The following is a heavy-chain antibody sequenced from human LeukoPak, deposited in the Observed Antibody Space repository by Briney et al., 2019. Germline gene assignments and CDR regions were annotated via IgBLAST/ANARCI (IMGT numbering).Heavy chain of an antibody. CDR3: ARENSVDRSGSNYYYYGSDV. J-gene: IGHJ6*02. CDR2: IYPGDSDT. Sequence: GESLKISCKGSGYNFASYWIAWVRQKPGKGPEWMGIIYPGDSDTKYSPSFQGQVTISADKSINTAYLQWSSLKASDTAMYYCARENSVDRSGSNYYYYGSDVWGQGTTLTVSS. V-gene: IGHV5-51*01. CDR1: GYNFASYW. D-gene: IGHD6-19*01.